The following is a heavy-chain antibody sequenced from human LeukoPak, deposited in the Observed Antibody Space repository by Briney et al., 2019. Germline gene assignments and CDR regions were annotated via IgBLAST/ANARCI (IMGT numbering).Heavy chain of an antibody. V-gene: IGHV1-3*01. CDR1: GYTFTSYA. D-gene: IGHD6-13*01. J-gene: IGHJ6*02. CDR2: INAGNGNT. CDR3: ARDLLQAAGYGMDV. Sequence: ASVKVSCKASGYTFTSYAMHWVRQAPGQRLEWMGWINAGNGNTKYSQKFQGRVTITRDTSASTAYMELSSLRSEDTAVYYCARDLLQAAGYGMDVWGQGTTVTVSS.